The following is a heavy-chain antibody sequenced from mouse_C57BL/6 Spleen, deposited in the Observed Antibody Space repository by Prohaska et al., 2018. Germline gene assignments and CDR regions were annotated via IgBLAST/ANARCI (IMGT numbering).Heavy chain of an antibody. CDR3: ASPNWDWYFYV. Sequence: EVKLLQSGGGLVQPGGSLKLSCAASGIDFSRYWMSWVRRAPGKGLEWIGEINPDSSTIIYAPSLKNKFIISRDNANNTLYLQMSKVRSEDTALYYCASPNWDWYFYVWGTGTTVTVSS. CDR2: INPDSSTI. V-gene: IGHV4-1*01. CDR1: GIDFSRYW. D-gene: IGHD4-1*01. J-gene: IGHJ1*03.